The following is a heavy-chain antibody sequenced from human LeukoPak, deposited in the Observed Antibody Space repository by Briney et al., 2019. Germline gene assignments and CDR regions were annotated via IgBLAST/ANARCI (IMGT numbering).Heavy chain of an antibody. CDR1: GFNFNNFA. CDR2: ITGSGGNT. D-gene: IGHD2-15*01. V-gene: IGHV3-23*01. J-gene: IGHJ6*03. Sequence: GGSLRLSCAASGFNFNNFAMTWVRQAPGKGLEWVSDITGSGGNTYYADSVTGRFTISRDNSKNTLYLQMNSLRAEYTAVYYCAKQRGIDYYHYNMDVWAKGTTVTVSS. CDR3: AKQRGIDYYHYNMDV.